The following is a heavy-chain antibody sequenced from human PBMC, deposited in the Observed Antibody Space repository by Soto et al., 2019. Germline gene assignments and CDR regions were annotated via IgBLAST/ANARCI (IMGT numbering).Heavy chain of an antibody. Sequence: GGSLRLSCAASGFTFSSYAMSWVRQAPGKGLEWVSAISGSGGSTYYADSVKGRFTISRDKSKNTLYLQMNSLRAEDTDVYYCAKECLSDSSGYYFDYWGQGTLVTVSS. V-gene: IGHV3-23*01. CDR2: ISGSGGST. D-gene: IGHD3-22*01. CDR3: AKECLSDSSGYYFDY. J-gene: IGHJ4*02. CDR1: GFTFSSYA.